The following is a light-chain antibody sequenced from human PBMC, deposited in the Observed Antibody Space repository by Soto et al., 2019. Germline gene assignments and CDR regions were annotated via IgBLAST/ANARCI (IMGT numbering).Light chain of an antibody. Sequence: DIQMTQSPSTLSGSVGDRVTITCRASQTISSWLAWYQQKPGKAPKLLIYKASTLKSGFPSRFSGSGSGTEFTLTISSLQPDDFATYYYRHYNSYSEAFGQGTKVELK. V-gene: IGKV1-5*03. CDR1: QTISSW. CDR3: RHYNSYSEA. J-gene: IGKJ1*01. CDR2: KAS.